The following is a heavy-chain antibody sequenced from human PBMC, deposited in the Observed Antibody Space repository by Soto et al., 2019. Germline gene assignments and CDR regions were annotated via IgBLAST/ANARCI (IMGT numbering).Heavy chain of an antibody. Sequence: GGSLRLSCAASGFTFSNYAMNWVRQAPGKGLEWVSAISASAGSTYYADSVKGRFTISRDNSRNSLYLQMDSLGAEDTAVYYCARANYDLRSGSSNYFGMDVWGQGTTVTVSS. CDR2: ISASAGST. D-gene: IGHD3-3*01. CDR3: ARANYDLRSGSSNYFGMDV. CDR1: GFTFSNYA. J-gene: IGHJ6*02. V-gene: IGHV3-23*01.